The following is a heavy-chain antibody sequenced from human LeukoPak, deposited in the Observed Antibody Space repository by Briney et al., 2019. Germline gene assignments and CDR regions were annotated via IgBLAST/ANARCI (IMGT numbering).Heavy chain of an antibody. D-gene: IGHD3-16*01. CDR1: GFNLRSFA. J-gene: IGHJ3*01. V-gene: IGHV3-64*01. CDR3: ARGDTRLGGAFDV. CDR2: TSGDGGTT. Sequence: GGSLRLSCAASGFNLRSFAIHWVRQAPGKGLEYVSATSGDGGTTFCASSLQGRCTISRDNSNQMVYLQLGGLKIEDMGLYYRARGDTRLGGAFDVWGQGTMVTVSP.